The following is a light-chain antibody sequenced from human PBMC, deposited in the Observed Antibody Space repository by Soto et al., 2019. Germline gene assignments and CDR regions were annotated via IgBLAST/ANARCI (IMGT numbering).Light chain of an antibody. Sequence: LTQPASVSGSPGQSITISCTGTSSDVGGYNYVSWYQQPPGKAPKLIIYEVSNRPSGVSNRFSGSKSGNTASLTISGLQAEDEADYYCGSYTSSSTYVFGTGTKVTVL. J-gene: IGLJ1*01. V-gene: IGLV2-14*01. CDR2: EVS. CDR1: SSDVGGYNY. CDR3: GSYTSSSTYV.